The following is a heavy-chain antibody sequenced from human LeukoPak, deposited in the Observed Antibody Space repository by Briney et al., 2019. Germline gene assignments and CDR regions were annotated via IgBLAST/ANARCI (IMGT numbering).Heavy chain of an antibody. Sequence: ASVKVSCKSSGYTFTGYYMHWVRQAPGQGLEWMGWINVNSGGTNYAQKFQGWVTMTRDTSISTVYMELSRLTSDDTAVYYCARDLLKYSNYFAQDYYYMDVWGKGTTVTVSS. CDR3: ARDLLKYSNYFAQDYYYMDV. J-gene: IGHJ6*03. CDR2: INVNSGGT. D-gene: IGHD4-11*01. CDR1: GYTFTGYY. V-gene: IGHV1-2*04.